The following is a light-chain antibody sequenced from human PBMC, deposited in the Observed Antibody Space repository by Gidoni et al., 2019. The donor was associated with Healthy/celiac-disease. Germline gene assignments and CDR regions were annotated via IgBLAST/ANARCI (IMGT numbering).Light chain of an antibody. J-gene: IGKJ1*01. CDR2: DAS. CDR1: QSVSSY. V-gene: IGKV3-11*01. CDR3: QQRRA. Sequence: EIVLTQSPATLSLSPGERATLSCRASQSVSSYLAWYQQKPGQAPWLLIYDASNRATGIPARFSGSGSGTDFTLTISSLEPEDFAVYYCQQRRAFGQGTKVEIK.